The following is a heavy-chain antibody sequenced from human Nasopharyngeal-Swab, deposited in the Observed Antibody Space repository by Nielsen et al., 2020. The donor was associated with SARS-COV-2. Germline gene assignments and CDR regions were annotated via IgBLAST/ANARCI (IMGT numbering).Heavy chain of an antibody. CDR2: VFNSGST. CDR3: ARVQVDDDFWTGYHFDY. Sequence: GSLRLSCTVSGGSMNSYYWYWIRQPPGKGLEWIGYVFNSGSTEYSPSLKRRATISVDTSNNQFSLKLSSVTAADTAVYFCARVQVDDDFWTGYHFDYWGQGTLVTASS. CDR1: GGSMNSYY. V-gene: IGHV4-59*01. J-gene: IGHJ4*02. D-gene: IGHD3/OR15-3a*01.